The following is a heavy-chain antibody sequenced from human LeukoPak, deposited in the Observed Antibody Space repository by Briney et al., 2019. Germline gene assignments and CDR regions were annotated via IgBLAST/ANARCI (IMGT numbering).Heavy chain of an antibody. D-gene: IGHD6-19*01. V-gene: IGHV3-74*01. CDR3: ARGYSSGWYVWYFDL. J-gene: IGHJ2*01. Sequence: PGGSLRLSCAASGFTFSSYWMHWVRQAPGKGLVWVSRINSDGSSTSYADSVKGRFTISRDNAKNTLYLRMNSLRAEDTAVYYCARGYSSGWYVWYFDLWGRGTLVTVSS. CDR1: GFTFSSYW. CDR2: INSDGSST.